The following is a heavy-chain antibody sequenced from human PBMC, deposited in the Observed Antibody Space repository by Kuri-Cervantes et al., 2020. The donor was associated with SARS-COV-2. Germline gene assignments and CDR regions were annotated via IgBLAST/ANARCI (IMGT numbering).Heavy chain of an antibody. V-gene: IGHV1-18*01. CDR2: ISDYNGNT. D-gene: IGHD3-3*01. CDR3: ARYFWRGYYMSYYFDY. J-gene: IGHJ4*02. Sequence: ASVKVSCKASAYTFTSYGISWVRQAPGQGLEWMGWISDYNGNTNYAQNLQGRVTMTTDTSTSTTYMELRSLRSDDTAVYYCARYFWRGYYMSYYFDYWGQGTLVTVSS. CDR1: AYTFTSYG.